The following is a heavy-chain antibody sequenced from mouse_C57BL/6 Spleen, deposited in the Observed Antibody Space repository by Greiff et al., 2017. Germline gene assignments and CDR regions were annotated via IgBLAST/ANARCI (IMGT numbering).Heavy chain of an antibody. V-gene: IGHV2-9-1*01. CDR1: GFSLTSYA. CDR2: IWTGGGT. CDR3: ARSPLTTVVAYWYFDV. Sequence: QVQLKQSGPGLVEPSQSLSITCTVSGFSLTSYAISWVRQPPGKGLEWLGVIWTGGGTNYNYALKSRRSINKDNSKSQVFLKMNSLQTDDTSWYYSARSPLTTVVAYWYFDVWGTGTTVTVSS. J-gene: IGHJ1*03. D-gene: IGHD1-1*01.